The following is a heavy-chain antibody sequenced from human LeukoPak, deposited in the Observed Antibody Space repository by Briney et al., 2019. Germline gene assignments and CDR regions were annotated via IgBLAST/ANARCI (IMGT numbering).Heavy chain of an antibody. CDR3: ARDYRTYGGNSSWFDP. D-gene: IGHD4-23*01. V-gene: IGHV1-46*01. Sequence: GASVKVSCKASGYTFTSYYMHWVRQAPGQGPEWMGIINPSGGSTSYAQKFQGRVTMTRDTSTSTVYMELSSLRSEDTAVYYCARDYRTYGGNSSWFDPWGQGTLVTVSS. CDR1: GYTFTSYY. J-gene: IGHJ5*02. CDR2: INPSGGST.